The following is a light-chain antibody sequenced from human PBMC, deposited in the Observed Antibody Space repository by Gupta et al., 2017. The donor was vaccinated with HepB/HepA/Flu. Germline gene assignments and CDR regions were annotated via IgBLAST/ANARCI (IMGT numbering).Light chain of an antibody. CDR2: DVY. Sequence: QYALTQPASVSGSPGTSITISCTGTSSDVGIYDFVSWYQQHPGRAPKLIIYDVYKRPAGVSGRFSGSQSGNTASLTISGRQAEDEADYYCNSGTISSTLVFGGGTKVTVL. V-gene: IGLV2-14*03. CDR3: NSGTISSTLV. J-gene: IGLJ2*01. CDR1: SSDVGIYDF.